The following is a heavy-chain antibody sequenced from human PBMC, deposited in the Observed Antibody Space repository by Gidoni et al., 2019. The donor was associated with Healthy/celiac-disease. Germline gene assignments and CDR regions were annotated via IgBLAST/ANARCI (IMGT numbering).Heavy chain of an antibody. D-gene: IGHD5-12*01. Sequence: QVQLVESGGGVVQPGRSLRLSCAASGFTFSSYGMHWVRQAPGKGLEWVAVISYDGSNKYYADSVKGRFTISRDNSKNTLYLQMNSLRAEDTAVYYCAKDEVASYWGQGTLVTVSS. CDR2: ISYDGSNK. CDR1: GFTFSSYG. J-gene: IGHJ4*02. V-gene: IGHV3-30*18. CDR3: AKDEVASY.